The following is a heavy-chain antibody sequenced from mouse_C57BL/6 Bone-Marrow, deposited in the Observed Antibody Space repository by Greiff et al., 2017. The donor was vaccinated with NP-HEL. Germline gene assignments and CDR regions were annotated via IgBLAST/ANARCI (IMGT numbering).Heavy chain of an antibody. CDR2: IDPSDSET. V-gene: IGHV1-52*01. D-gene: IGHD1-1*01. J-gene: IGHJ1*03. CDR3: ARSYYGWYFDV. Sequence: QVQLKQPGAELVRPGSSVKLSCKASGYTFTSYWMHWVKQRPIQGLEWIGNIDPSDSETHYNQKFKDKATLTVDKSSSTAYMQLSSLTSEDSAVYYCARSYYGWYFDVWGTGTTVTVSS. CDR1: GYTFTSYW.